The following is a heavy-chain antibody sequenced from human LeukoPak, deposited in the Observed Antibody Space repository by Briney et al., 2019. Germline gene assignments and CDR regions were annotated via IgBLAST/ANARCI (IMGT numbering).Heavy chain of an antibody. CDR2: IIPISGTA. Sequence: SVKVSCKASGGTSGIYGISWVRQAPGQGLEWMGGIIPISGTADYAQKFQGRVTITTDESTTTVYMELRSLRSDDTAVYYCARLTEWELPIYYYYGMDVWGQGTTVTVSS. D-gene: IGHD1-26*01. J-gene: IGHJ6*02. CDR3: ARLTEWELPIYYYYGMDV. CDR1: GGTSGIYG. V-gene: IGHV1-69*05.